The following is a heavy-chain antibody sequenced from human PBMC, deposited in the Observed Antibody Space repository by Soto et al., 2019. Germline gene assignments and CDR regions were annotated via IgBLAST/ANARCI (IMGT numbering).Heavy chain of an antibody. J-gene: IGHJ6*02. V-gene: IGHV3-11*01. CDR3: ARVSWREKYGTDV. CDR1: GFTFSDSY. Sequence: PGGSLRLSCAASGFTFSDSYMSWIRQAPGKGLEWISYITFSGNTVYYADSLKGRFTISRDNAENSLYLQMNRLRAEDTAVYCCARVSWREKYGTDVWGQGTTVTVSS. CDR2: ITFSGNTV. D-gene: IGHD3-10*01.